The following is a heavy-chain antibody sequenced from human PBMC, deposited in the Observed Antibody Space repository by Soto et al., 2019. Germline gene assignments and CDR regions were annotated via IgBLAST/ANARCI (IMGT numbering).Heavy chain of an antibody. CDR1: GGSISSYY. J-gene: IGHJ5*02. V-gene: IGHV4-59*01. Sequence: SETLSLTCTVFGGSISSYYWSWIRQPPGKGLEWIGYIYYSGSTNYNPSLKSRVTISVDTSKNQFSLKLSSVTAADTAVYYCAREDGYCSDGSCFDPWSQGTLVTVSS. CDR2: IYYSGST. CDR3: AREDGYCSDGSCFDP. D-gene: IGHD2-15*01.